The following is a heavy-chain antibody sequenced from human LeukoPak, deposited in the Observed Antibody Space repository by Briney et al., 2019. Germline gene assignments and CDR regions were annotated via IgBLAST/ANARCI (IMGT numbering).Heavy chain of an antibody. J-gene: IGHJ4*02. V-gene: IGHV4-34*01. CDR2: INHSGST. CDR1: AGSFSGYY. CDR3: ARTYFDSSGCYYADY. D-gene: IGHD3-22*01. Sequence: SETLSLTCAVYAGSFSGYYWSWIRQPPGKGLEWIGEINHSGSTNYNPSLKSRVTISVDTSKNQFSLRLSSVTAADTAVYYCARTYFDSSGCYYADYWGQGTLVTVSS.